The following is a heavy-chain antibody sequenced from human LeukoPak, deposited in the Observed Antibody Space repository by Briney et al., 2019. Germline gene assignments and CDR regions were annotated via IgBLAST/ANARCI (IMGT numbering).Heavy chain of an antibody. CDR2: INAGNGNT. D-gene: IGHD1-26*01. V-gene: IGHV1-3*01. CDR3: AREGGIVGATTFDY. J-gene: IGHJ4*02. Sequence: ASVKVSCKASGYTFTSYAMHWVRQAPGQRLEWMGWINAGNGNTKYSQKFQGRVTITRDTSASTAYMELSSLRSEDTAVYYCAREGGIVGATTFDYWGQGTLVTVSS. CDR1: GYTFTSYA.